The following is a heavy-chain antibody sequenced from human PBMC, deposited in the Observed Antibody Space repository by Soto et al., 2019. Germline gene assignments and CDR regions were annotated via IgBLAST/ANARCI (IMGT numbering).Heavy chain of an antibody. Sequence: QVQLVESGGGVVQPGRSLRLSCAASGFTFSSYGMHWVRQAPGKGLEWVAVIWYDGSNKYYADSVKGRFTISRDNSKNTLYLQMNSLRAEDTAVYYCARDLELLGYFDYWGQGTLVPVSS. D-gene: IGHD2-15*01. V-gene: IGHV3-33*01. CDR2: IWYDGSNK. CDR1: GFTFSSYG. J-gene: IGHJ4*02. CDR3: ARDLELLGYFDY.